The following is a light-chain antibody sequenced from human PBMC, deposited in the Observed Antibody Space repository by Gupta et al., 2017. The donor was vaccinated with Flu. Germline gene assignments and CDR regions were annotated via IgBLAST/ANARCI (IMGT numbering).Light chain of an antibody. V-gene: IGLV1-47*02. CDR3: AARDENSDSWV. CDR2: YND. J-gene: IGLJ3*02. Sequence: RRTMSCAGRSYNIGSNDLYGYQHLPGTAPILLIYYNDRRRSGIPDGFSGAKSGTSGAVPTIGLRAEEEADYFCAARDENSDSWVFGGGTKLTVL. CDR1: SYNIGSND.